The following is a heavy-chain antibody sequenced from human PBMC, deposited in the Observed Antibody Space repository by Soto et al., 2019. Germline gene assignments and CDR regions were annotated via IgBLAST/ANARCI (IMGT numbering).Heavy chain of an antibody. V-gene: IGHV1-69*12. CDR2: IIPIFGTA. J-gene: IGHJ6*02. CDR3: ARGYSSSSGADYYYYGMDV. D-gene: IGHD6-6*01. CDR1: GGTFSSYA. Sequence: QVQLVQSGAEVKKPGSSVKVSCKASGGTFSSYAISWVRQAPGQGLEWMGGIIPIFGTANYAQKFQGRVTITADESTSTAYMALSSLRSEDTAVYYCARGYSSSSGADYYYYGMDVWGQGTTVTVSS.